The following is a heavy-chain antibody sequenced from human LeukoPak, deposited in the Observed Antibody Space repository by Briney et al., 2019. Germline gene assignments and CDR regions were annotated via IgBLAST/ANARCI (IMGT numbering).Heavy chain of an antibody. J-gene: IGHJ3*01. CDR2: ITATSGHI. D-gene: IGHD5-12*01. Sequence: GGSLRLSCAASGFTFTSFAMGWVRQAPGKGLEWVSSITATSGHIFYADSVEGRFAISRDNSKNTLYLQMSSLRAEDTALYYCAKYLRLSGSPYALDFWGQGTMVTVSP. CDR3: AKYLRLSGSPYALDF. CDR1: GFTFTSFA. V-gene: IGHV3-23*01.